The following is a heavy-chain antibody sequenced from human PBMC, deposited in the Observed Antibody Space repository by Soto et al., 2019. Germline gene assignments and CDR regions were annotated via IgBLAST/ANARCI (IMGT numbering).Heavy chain of an antibody. CDR3: ARSYVDTALDAYYYYYGMDV. J-gene: IGHJ6*02. D-gene: IGHD5-18*01. Sequence: GGSLRLSCAASGFTFSSYGIGMHWVRQAPGKGLEWVAVIWYDESNKYYGDSVKGRFTISRDNSKNTLYLQMNSLRAEDSAVYYCARSYVDTALDAYYYYYGMDVCGQGTTVTVSS. V-gene: IGHV3-33*01. CDR2: IWYDESNK. CDR1: GFTFSSYG.